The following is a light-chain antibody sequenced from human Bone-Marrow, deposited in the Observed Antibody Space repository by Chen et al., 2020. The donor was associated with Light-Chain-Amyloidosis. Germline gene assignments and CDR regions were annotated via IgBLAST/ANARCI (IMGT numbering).Light chain of an antibody. Sequence: SVLSQPPSVAAPPAQSVTISCTGSSSNIGAGNDVHWYQQLPGTAPKRLIFGHSNRPSGVPDRFSGSNSGTSASLAITGLQAEDEADYYCSSYTSSSTRYVFGTGTKVTVL. CDR1: SSNIGAGND. J-gene: IGLJ1*01. V-gene: IGLV1-40*01. CDR3: SSYTSSSTRYV. CDR2: GHS.